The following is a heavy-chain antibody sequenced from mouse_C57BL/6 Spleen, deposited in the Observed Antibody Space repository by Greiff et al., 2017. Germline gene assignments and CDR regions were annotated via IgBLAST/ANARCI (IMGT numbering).Heavy chain of an antibody. Sequence: VKLQQPGTELVKPGASVKLSCKASGYTFTSYWMHWVKQRPGQGLEWIGNINPSNGGTNYNEKFKSKATLTVDKSSSTAYMQLSSLTSEDSAVYYCARSASTTVVNFDYWGQGTTLTVSS. J-gene: IGHJ2*01. CDR1: GYTFTSYW. CDR3: ARSASTTVVNFDY. CDR2: INPSNGGT. D-gene: IGHD1-1*01. V-gene: IGHV1-53*01.